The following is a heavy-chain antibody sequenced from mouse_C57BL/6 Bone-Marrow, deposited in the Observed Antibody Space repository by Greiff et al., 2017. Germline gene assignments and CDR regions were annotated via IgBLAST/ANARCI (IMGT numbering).Heavy chain of an antibody. J-gene: IGHJ3*01. CDR3: ARWGVSAWFAY. V-gene: IGHV1-81*01. Sequence: LQESGAELARPGASVKLSCKASGYTFTSYGISWVKQRPGQGLEWIGEIYPRSGNTYYNEKFEGKATLTADKSSSTAYMEVRSLTTEDSAVYFCARWGVSAWFAYWYQGTLVTVSA. CDR1: GYTFTSYG. CDR2: IYPRSGNT.